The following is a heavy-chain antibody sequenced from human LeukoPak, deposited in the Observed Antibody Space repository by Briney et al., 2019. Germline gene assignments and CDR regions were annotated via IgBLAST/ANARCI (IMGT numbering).Heavy chain of an antibody. CDR2: INPGGSSI. Sequence: PGRSLSLSCAASGFTFSSYWMHWVRQVPGKGLVWVARINPGGSSITYADSVKGRFTISRDNAENTLYLQMDSLRAEDTGVYYCARSNQADDYWGQGTLVTVSS. CDR3: ARSNQADDY. CDR1: GFTFSSYW. D-gene: IGHD1-14*01. J-gene: IGHJ4*02. V-gene: IGHV3-74*01.